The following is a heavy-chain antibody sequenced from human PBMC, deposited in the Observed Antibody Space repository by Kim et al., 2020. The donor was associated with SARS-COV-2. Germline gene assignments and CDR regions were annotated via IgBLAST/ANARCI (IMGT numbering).Heavy chain of an antibody. D-gene: IGHD3-22*01. Sequence: GGSLRLSCAASGFTFSSYAMSWVRQAPGKGLEWVSAISGSGGSTYYADSVKGRFTISRDNSKNTLYLQMNSLRAEDTAVYYCAKPERYYYDSSGPSHYFDYWGQGTLVTVSS. CDR1: GFTFSSYA. V-gene: IGHV3-23*01. CDR2: ISGSGGST. CDR3: AKPERYYYDSSGPSHYFDY. J-gene: IGHJ4*02.